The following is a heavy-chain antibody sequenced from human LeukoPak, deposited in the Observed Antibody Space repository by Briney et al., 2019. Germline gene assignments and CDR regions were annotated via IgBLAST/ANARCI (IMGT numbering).Heavy chain of an antibody. D-gene: IGHD1-26*01. CDR1: GGSISSGSYY. CDR2: IYTSGST. CDR3: ARDSWELRTPPGSDY. Sequence: SQTLSLTCTVSGGSISSGSYYWSWIRQPAGKGLEWIGRIYTSGSTNYNPSLKSRVTISVDTSKNQFSLKLSSVTAADTAVYYCARDSWELRTPPGSDYWGQGTLVTVSS. V-gene: IGHV4-61*02. J-gene: IGHJ4*02.